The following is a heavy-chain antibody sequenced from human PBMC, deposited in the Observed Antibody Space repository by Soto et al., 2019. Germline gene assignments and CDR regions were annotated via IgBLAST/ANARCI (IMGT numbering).Heavy chain of an antibody. CDR1: GFTFTSSA. Sequence: SVKVSCKASGFTFTSSAVQWVRQARGQRHEWIGWIVVGSGNTNYAQKFQERVTITRDMSTSTAYMELSSLRSEDTAVYYCAADPGITIFGVVTLKYYYYGMDVWGQGTTVTVSS. J-gene: IGHJ6*02. V-gene: IGHV1-58*01. CDR3: AADPGITIFGVVTLKYYYYGMDV. D-gene: IGHD3-3*01. CDR2: IVVGSGNT.